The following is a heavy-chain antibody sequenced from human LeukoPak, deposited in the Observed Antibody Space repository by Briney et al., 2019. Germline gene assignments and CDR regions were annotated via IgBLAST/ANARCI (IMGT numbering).Heavy chain of an antibody. V-gene: IGHV1-69*13. CDR2: IIPIFGTA. CDR3: ARVPYGYSLAYCGGECYSGAFDI. Sequence: SVKVSCKASGGTFSSYAISWVRQAPGQGLEWMGGIIPIFGTANYAQKFQGRVTITADESTSTAYMELSSLRSEDTAVYYCARVPYGYSLAYCGGECYSGAFDIWGQGAMVTVSS. D-gene: IGHD2-21*01. CDR1: GGTFSSYA. J-gene: IGHJ3*02.